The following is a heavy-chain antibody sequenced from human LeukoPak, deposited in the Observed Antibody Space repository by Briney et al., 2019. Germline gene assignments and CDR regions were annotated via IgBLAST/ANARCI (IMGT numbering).Heavy chain of an antibody. CDR2: INHSGST. D-gene: IGHD2-15*01. J-gene: IGHJ6*02. Sequence: SETLSLTCAVYGGSFSGYYWSWIRQPPGKGLEWIGEINHSGSTNYNPSLKSRVPISVDTSKNQFSLKLSSVTAADTAVYYCARGPVIVVVVAATPRYGMDVWGQGTTVTVSS. CDR1: GGSFSGYY. CDR3: ARGPVIVVVVAATPRYGMDV. V-gene: IGHV4-34*01.